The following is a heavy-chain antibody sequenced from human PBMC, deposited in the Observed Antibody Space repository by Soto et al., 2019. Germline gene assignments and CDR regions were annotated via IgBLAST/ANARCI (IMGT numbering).Heavy chain of an antibody. CDR1: GYTFTDYY. CDR2: INPNSGGT. V-gene: IGHV1-2*04. D-gene: IGHD6-13*01. Sequence: APVKVSCKASGYTFTDYYMHWVRQAPGQGREWMGWINPNSGGTNYAQKFQGWVTMTRDTSISTAYMELSRLRSDDTAVYYCERESRGSWNMYYFDYWGQGTLVTVS. CDR3: ERESRGSWNMYYFDY. J-gene: IGHJ4*02.